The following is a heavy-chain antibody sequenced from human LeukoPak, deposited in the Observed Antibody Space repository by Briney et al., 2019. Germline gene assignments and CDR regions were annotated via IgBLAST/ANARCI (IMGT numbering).Heavy chain of an antibody. Sequence: GGSLRLSCAASGFSFSSYGMHWVRQAPGKGLEWVAVISYDGSNKYYADSVKGRFTISKDNSKNTLHLHMNSLRAEDTAVYYCARGDYAYDYYYYMDVWGKGTTVTTSS. J-gene: IGHJ6*03. CDR3: ARGDYAYDYYYYMDV. CDR1: GFSFSSYG. CDR2: ISYDGSNK. D-gene: IGHD4-17*01. V-gene: IGHV3-30*03.